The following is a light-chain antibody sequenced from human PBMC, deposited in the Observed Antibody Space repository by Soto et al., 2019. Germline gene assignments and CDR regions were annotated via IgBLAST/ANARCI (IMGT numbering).Light chain of an antibody. CDR2: GAS. V-gene: IGKV3-15*01. CDR1: QSVSSN. CDR3: QQYDDWPET. Sequence: EIVMTQSPATLSVSPVERATLSCMASQSVSSNLAWYQQKPGQAPRLLIYGASTRATGIPARFSGRGSGTEFILTISSLQSEDFAVYYCQQYDDWPETFGQGTKVDIK. J-gene: IGKJ1*01.